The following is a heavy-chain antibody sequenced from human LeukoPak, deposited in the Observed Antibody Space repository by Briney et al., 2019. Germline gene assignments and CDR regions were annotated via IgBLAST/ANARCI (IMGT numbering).Heavy chain of an antibody. CDR2: ICYDESNK. CDR3: VQGVDYYYYIDV. Sequence: GGSLRLSCAASGFTLSSYGMQWVRQAPGRGVEWVSFICYDESNKSYADPVQGRFTTSRDNSTNTLYLQMNSLRAEDTAVYYCVQGVDYYYYIDVWGKGTTVTVSS. V-gene: IGHV3-30*02. CDR1: GFTLSSYG. J-gene: IGHJ6*03.